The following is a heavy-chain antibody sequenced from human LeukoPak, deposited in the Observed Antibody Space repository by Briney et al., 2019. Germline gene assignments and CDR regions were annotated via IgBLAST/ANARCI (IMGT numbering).Heavy chain of an antibody. CDR2: IYTSGST. Sequence: SETLSLTCTVSGGSISTYYWTWIRQPPGEGLEWIGYIYTSGSTNYNPSLRSRVTMSLDTSKNQFSLELSSVTAADTAVYYCARRVAVNPRYYFDYWGPGTLVTVSS. CDR1: GGSISTYY. J-gene: IGHJ4*02. D-gene: IGHD6-19*01. V-gene: IGHV4-4*09. CDR3: ARRVAVNPRYYFDY.